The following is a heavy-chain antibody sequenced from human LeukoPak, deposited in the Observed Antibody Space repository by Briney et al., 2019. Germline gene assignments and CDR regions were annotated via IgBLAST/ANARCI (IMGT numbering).Heavy chain of an antibody. Sequence: ASVKVSCKSSGYTFNSYGITWVRQAPGQGLEWMGWIHTYNGHTNYAQKLQGRVTMTTDTSTSTAYMELRSLRSDDTAVYYCARVSGCSGGSCYNYYYYYMDVWGKGTTVTVSS. CDR2: IHTYNGHT. J-gene: IGHJ6*03. CDR3: ARVSGCSGGSCYNYYYYYMDV. V-gene: IGHV1-18*01. CDR1: GYTFNSYG. D-gene: IGHD2-15*01.